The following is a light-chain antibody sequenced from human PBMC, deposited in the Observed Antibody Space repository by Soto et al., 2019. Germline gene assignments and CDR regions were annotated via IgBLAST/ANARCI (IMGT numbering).Light chain of an antibody. J-gene: IGKJ1*01. CDR3: QQYGSSPWT. CDR1: QSVTSY. Sequence: ELVMTRLPPTLSVSPGKGATLSCRASQSVTSYLAWYQQKPGQAPRLLIYGASSRATGIPDRFSGSGSGTDLTLTISRLEPEDFAVYYCQQYGSSPWTFGQGTKVDIK. V-gene: IGKV3-20*01. CDR2: GAS.